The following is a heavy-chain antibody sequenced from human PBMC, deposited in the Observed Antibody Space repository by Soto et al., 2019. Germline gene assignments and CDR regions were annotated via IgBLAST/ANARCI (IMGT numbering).Heavy chain of an antibody. CDR1: GGSISSYY. CDR2: IYYSGST. D-gene: IGHD3-3*01. V-gene: IGHV4-59*01. Sequence: ETLSLTCTVSGGSISSYYWSWIRQPPGKGLEWIGYIYYSGSTNYNPSLKSRVTISVDTSKNQFSLKLSSVTAADTAVYYCARDPGFWSGYYRVSYYYGMDVWGQGNPGHRLL. J-gene: IGHJ6*02. CDR3: ARDPGFWSGYYRVSYYYGMDV.